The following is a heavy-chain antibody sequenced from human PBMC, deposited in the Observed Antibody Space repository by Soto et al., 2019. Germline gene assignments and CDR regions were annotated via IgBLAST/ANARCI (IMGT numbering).Heavy chain of an antibody. Sequence: EVQLLESGGGLVQPGGSLRLSCAASGFTFSSYAMSWVRQAPGKGLEWVSVISGSDGSTYYADSVKGRFTISRDNSKNTLYLQMNSLRAEDTAVYYCARRTRGWDLDYWGQGTLVTVSS. D-gene: IGHD6-19*01. CDR1: GFTFSSYA. CDR2: ISGSDGST. J-gene: IGHJ4*02. V-gene: IGHV3-23*01. CDR3: ARRTRGWDLDY.